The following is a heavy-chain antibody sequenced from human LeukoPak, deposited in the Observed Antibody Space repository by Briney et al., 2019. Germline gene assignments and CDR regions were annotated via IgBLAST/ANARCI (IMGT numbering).Heavy chain of an antibody. J-gene: IGHJ3*02. D-gene: IGHD4-17*01. CDR2: ISSSSSYI. CDR3: ARDSLSYGDYGDAFDI. Sequence: PGGSLRLSRGASGFTFNSYSMKWGRQAPGKGLDWVSSISSSSSYIYYADSVKGRFTISRDNAKNSLYLQMNSLRAEDTAVYYCARDSLSYGDYGDAFDIWGQGTMVTVSS. V-gene: IGHV3-21*01. CDR1: GFTFNSYS.